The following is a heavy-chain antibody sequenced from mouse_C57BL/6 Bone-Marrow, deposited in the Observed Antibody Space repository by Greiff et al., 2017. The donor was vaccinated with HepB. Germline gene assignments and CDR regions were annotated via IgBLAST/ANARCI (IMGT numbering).Heavy chain of an antibody. CDR2: IYPGSGST. CDR1: GYTFTSYW. V-gene: IGHV1-55*01. Sequence: QVQLQQPGAELVKPGASVKMSCKASGYTFTSYWITWVKQRPGQGLEWIGDIYPGSGSTNYNEKFKSKATLTVDTSSSTAYMQLSSLTSEDSAVYYCARGAYYYGSSFAYWGQGTLVTVSA. D-gene: IGHD1-1*01. J-gene: IGHJ3*01. CDR3: ARGAYYYGSSFAY.